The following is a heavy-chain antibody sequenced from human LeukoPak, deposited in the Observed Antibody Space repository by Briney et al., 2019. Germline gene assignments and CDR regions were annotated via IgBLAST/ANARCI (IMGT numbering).Heavy chain of an antibody. CDR1: GFTFSSYA. Sequence: PGRSLRLSCAASGFTFSSYAMHWVRQAPGKGLEWVAVISYDGSNKYYADSVKGRFTISRDNSKNTLYLQMNSLRAEDTAVYYCARDYYSSGWYYFDYWGQGTLVTVSS. D-gene: IGHD6-19*01. V-gene: IGHV3-30-3*01. J-gene: IGHJ4*02. CDR3: ARDYYSSGWYYFDY. CDR2: ISYDGSNK.